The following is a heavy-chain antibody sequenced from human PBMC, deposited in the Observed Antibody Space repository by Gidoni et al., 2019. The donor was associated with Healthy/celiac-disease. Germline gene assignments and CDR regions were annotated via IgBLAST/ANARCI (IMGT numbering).Heavy chain of an antibody. CDR1: GSTFSSSS. CDR2: ISSSSSYI. CDR3: ARDKVRGSPYYYYGMDV. D-gene: IGHD2-15*01. Sequence: EVQLVESGGGLVKPGGSLRLSCAASGSTFSSSSMNWVRQAPGKGLEWVSSISSSSSYIYYADSVKGRFTISRDNAKNSLYLQMNSLRAEDTAVYYCARDKVRGSPYYYYGMDVWGQGTTVTVSS. J-gene: IGHJ6*02. V-gene: IGHV3-21*01.